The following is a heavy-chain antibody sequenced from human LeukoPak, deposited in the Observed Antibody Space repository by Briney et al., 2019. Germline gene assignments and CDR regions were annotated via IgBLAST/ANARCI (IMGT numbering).Heavy chain of an antibody. V-gene: IGHV3-23*01. J-gene: IGHJ6*02. CDR2: ISGSGDST. D-gene: IGHD3-10*01. CDR3: ATGDGSGTNYFYYYGMNV. CDR1: GFTFSRYW. Sequence: GGSLRLSCAASGFTFSRYWMHWVRQAPGRGLEWVSVISGSGDSTYYADSVKGRFTISRDNSKNTLYVQMSSLRAEDTATYYCATGDGSGTNYFYYYGMNVWGQGTRVTVSS.